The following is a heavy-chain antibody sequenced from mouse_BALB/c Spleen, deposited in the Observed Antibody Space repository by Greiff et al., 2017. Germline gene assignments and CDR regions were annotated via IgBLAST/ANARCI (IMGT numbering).Heavy chain of an antibody. Sequence: EVKLMESGGGLVQPGGSRKLSCAASGFTFSSFGMHWVRQAPEKGLEWVAYISSGSSTIYYADTVKGRFTISRDNPKNTLFLQMTSLWSEDTAMYYCARDYRSRYAMDYWGQGTSVTVSS. CDR3: ARDYRSRYAMDY. V-gene: IGHV5-17*02. CDR1: GFTFSSFG. J-gene: IGHJ4*01. CDR2: ISSGSSTI. D-gene: IGHD2-14*01.